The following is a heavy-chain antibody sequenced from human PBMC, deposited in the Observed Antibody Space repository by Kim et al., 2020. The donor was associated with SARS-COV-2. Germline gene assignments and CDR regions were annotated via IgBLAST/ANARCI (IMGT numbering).Heavy chain of an antibody. CDR2: IYYSGST. CDR1: GGSISSYY. V-gene: IGHV4-59*13. CDR3: AREKYYYYGMDV. Sequence: SETLSLTCTVSGGSISSYYWSWIRQPPGKGLEWIGYIYYSGSTNYNPSLKSRVTISVDTSKNQFSLKLSSVTAADTAVYYCAREKYYYYGMDVWGQGTTVTVSS. J-gene: IGHJ6*02.